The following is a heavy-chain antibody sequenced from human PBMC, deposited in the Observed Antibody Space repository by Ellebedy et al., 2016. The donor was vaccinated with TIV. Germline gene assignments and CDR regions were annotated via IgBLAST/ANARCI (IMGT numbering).Heavy chain of an antibody. CDR3: ARGLRYGDY. CDR2: IKQDGSEK. Sequence: GESLKISXAASGFTFSSYWMSWVRQAPGKGLEWVANIKQDGSEKYYVDSVKGRFTISRDNAKNSLYLQMNSLRAEDTAVYYCARGLRYGDYWGQGTLVTVSS. J-gene: IGHJ4*02. D-gene: IGHD3-9*01. CDR1: GFTFSSYW. V-gene: IGHV3-7*04.